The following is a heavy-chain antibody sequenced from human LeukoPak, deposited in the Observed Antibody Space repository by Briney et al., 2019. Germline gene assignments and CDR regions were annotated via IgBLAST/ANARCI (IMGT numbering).Heavy chain of an antibody. D-gene: IGHD5-24*01. Sequence: SETLSLTCTVSGGSISSYYWSWIRQPAGKGLEWIGRIYTSGNTNYNPSLKSRVTMSVDTSKNQFSLKLSSVTAADTAVYYCARARRDGYNLRLDYWGQGTLVTVSS. CDR3: ARARRDGYNLRLDY. J-gene: IGHJ4*02. V-gene: IGHV4-4*07. CDR1: GGSISSYY. CDR2: IYTSGNT.